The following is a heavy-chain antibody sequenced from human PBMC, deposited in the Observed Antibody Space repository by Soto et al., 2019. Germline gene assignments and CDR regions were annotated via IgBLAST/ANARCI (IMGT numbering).Heavy chain of an antibody. Sequence: SVKVSCKASGGTFSSYAISWGRQAPGQGLEWMGGIIPIFGTANYAQKFQGRVTITADESKNQFSLKLSSVTAADTAVYSCARDIGVNYGMDVWGQGTTVTVSS. CDR2: IIPIFGTA. CDR3: ARDIGVNYGMDV. D-gene: IGHD2-15*01. V-gene: IGHV1-69*13. CDR1: GGTFSSYA. J-gene: IGHJ6*02.